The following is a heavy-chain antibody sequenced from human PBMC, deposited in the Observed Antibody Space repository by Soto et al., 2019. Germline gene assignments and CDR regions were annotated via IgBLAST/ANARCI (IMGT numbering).Heavy chain of an antibody. Sequence: GGSLRLSCAASGFTFSSYAMHWVRQAPGKGLEWVAVISYDGSNKYYADSVKGRFTISRDNSKNTLYLQMNSLRAEDTAVYYCARDLGDSSEILGGYFDYWGQGTLVTVSS. CDR2: ISYDGSNK. V-gene: IGHV3-30-3*01. D-gene: IGHD3-22*01. CDR1: GFTFSSYA. J-gene: IGHJ4*02. CDR3: ARDLGDSSEILGGYFDY.